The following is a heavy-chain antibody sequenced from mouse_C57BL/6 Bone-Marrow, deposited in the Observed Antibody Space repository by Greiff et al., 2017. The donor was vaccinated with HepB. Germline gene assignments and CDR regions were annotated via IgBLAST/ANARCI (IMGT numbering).Heavy chain of an antibody. Sequence: EVKLQESGPGLVKPSQSLSLTCSVTGYSITSGYYWNWIRQFPGNKLEWMGYISYDGSNNYNPSLQNRISITRDTSKNQFFLKLNSVTTEDTATYYCARGITTVVADYFDYWGQGTTLTVSS. V-gene: IGHV3-6*01. CDR1: GYSITSGYY. J-gene: IGHJ2*01. CDR3: ARGITTVVADYFDY. CDR2: ISYDGSN. D-gene: IGHD1-1*01.